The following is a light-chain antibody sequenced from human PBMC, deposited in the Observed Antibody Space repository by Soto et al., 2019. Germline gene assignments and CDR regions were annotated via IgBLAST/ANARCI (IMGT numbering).Light chain of an antibody. J-gene: IGLJ2*01. Sequence: QSALTQPPSASGSPGQSVTISCTGTSSDVGRFNFVSWYQQHPGKAPKPLIYEVTKRPSGVPDRFSASKSGNTASLTVSGLQAEDEADYYCSSYAGSNNVVFGGGTKPTVL. CDR2: EVT. CDR1: SSDVGRFNF. V-gene: IGLV2-8*01. CDR3: SSYAGSNNVV.